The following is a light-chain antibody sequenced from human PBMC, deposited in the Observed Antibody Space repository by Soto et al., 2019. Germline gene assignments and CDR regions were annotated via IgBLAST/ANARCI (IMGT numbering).Light chain of an antibody. CDR2: GVY. Sequence: ETAALSFQANKPIKTFYFGWYQHKPSQSPRLLINGVYTRATSVPDRISGSGSGPEYTLTIRRLEPEDFGVYSCQQYGSSPYTLGQGTQGDI. V-gene: IGKV3-20*01. CDR1: KPIKTFY. J-gene: IGKJ2*01. CDR3: QQYGSSPYT.